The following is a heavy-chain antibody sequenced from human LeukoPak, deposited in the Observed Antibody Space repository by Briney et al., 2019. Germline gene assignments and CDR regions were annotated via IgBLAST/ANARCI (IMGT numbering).Heavy chain of an antibody. Sequence: GGSLRLXCATSGFSFSDYYMSWIRQAPGKGLECVSFISASGTSISYADSVKGRFTISRDNAKNSLYLQMNSLRPEDTAVYYCARHCTRASCYSFDYWGQGTLVTISS. CDR3: ARHCTRASCYSFDY. CDR1: GFSFSDYY. V-gene: IGHV3-11*04. D-gene: IGHD2-2*01. CDR2: ISASGTSI. J-gene: IGHJ4*02.